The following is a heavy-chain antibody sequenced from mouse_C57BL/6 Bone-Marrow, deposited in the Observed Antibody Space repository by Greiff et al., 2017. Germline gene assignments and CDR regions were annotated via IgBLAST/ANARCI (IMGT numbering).Heavy chain of an antibody. V-gene: IGHV1-55*01. CDR2: IYPGSGST. CDR1: GYTFTSYW. CDR3: ARVSPVLEAY. Sequence: QVQLQQPGAELVKPGASVKMSCKASGYTFTSYWITWVKQRPGQGLEWIGDIYPGSGSTNYNEKFKSKATRTVDTSSSTAYMQLRSLTSEDSAVYYCARVSPVLEAYWGQGTLVTVSA. D-gene: IGHD6-2*01. J-gene: IGHJ3*01.